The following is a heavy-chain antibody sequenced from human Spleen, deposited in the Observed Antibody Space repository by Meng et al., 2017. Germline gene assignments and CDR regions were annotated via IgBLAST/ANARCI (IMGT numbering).Heavy chain of an antibody. CDR2: INSDGSST. J-gene: IGHJ4*02. CDR3: ARASWSDGYGYYFDY. CDR1: GFTFSSYW. D-gene: IGHD3-16*01. Sequence: GESLKISCAASGFTFSSYWMHWVRQAPGKGLVWVSRINSDGSSTSYADSVKGRFTISRDNAKNTLYLQMNSLRAEDTAVYYCARASWSDGYGYYFDYWGQGTLVTVSS. V-gene: IGHV3-74*01.